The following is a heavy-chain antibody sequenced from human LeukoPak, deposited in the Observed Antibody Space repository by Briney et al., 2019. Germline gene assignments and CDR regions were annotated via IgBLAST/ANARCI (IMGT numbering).Heavy chain of an antibody. CDR2: IYTSGST. Sequence: KPSQTLSLTCTVSGGSISSGSYYWSWIRQPAGKGLEWIGRIYTSGSTNYNPSLKSRVTISVDTSKNQFSLKLSSVTAADTAVYYCARHKYSGSLSGLNWFDPWGQGTLVTVSS. D-gene: IGHD1-26*01. J-gene: IGHJ5*02. V-gene: IGHV4-61*02. CDR3: ARHKYSGSLSGLNWFDP. CDR1: GGSISSGSYY.